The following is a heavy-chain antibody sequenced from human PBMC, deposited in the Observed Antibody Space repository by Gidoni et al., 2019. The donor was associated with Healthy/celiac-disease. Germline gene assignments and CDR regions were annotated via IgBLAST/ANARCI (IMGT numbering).Heavy chain of an antibody. Sequence: QVQLVQSGAAVTKPGASVKVSCKVSGYTLTELSMHWVRQAPGKGLEWMVGFDPEDGETIYEQKFQGRVTMTEDTSTDTAYMELSSLRSEDTAVYYCATTRLEITFGGVIRSLGSGRAFDIWGQGTMVTVSS. CDR3: ATTRLEITFGGVIRSLGSGRAFDI. J-gene: IGHJ3*02. CDR1: GYTLTELS. D-gene: IGHD3-16*02. CDR2: FDPEDGET. V-gene: IGHV1-24*01.